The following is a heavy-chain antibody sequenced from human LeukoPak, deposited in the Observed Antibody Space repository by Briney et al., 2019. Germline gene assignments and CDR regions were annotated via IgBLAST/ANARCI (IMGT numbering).Heavy chain of an antibody. V-gene: IGHV3-7*01. CDR2: IKQDGSEK. J-gene: IGHJ6*03. CDR3: ARVSAGTAARRYYYYMDV. Sequence: PGGSLRLSCAASGFTFSSNWMSWVRQAPGKGLEWVANIKQDGSEKYYVDSVKGRFTISRDNAKNSLYLQMNSLRAEDTAVYYCARVSAGTAARRYYYYMDVWGKGTTVTVSS. CDR1: GFTFSSNW. D-gene: IGHD6-6*01.